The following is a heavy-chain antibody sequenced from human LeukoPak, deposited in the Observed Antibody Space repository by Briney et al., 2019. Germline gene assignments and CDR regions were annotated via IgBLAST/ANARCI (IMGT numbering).Heavy chain of an antibody. D-gene: IGHD1-26*01. CDR1: GCSFSTYR. CDR3: ERPQRGSYGFDY. J-gene: IGHJ4*02. CDR2: MSRSRSDI. V-gene: IGHV3-21*01. Sequence: GGSLRLSCAASGCSFSTYRRNWVGQAPGKGVEWVSSMSRSRSDIYYADAVKGRVTISRYNAKNSLYLQMNSLRADDTAVYYSERPQRGSYGFDYWGQGTLVTVSS.